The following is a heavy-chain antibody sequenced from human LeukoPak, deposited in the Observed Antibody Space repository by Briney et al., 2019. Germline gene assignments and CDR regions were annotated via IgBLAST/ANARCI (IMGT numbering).Heavy chain of an antibody. D-gene: IGHD2-8*02. V-gene: IGHV3-53*01. CDR2: IYTGGNT. CDR3: AKLVNY. CDR1: GVTVDSNY. Sequence: GGSLRLSCAASGVTVDSNYLSWVRQAPGKGLEWVSTIYTGGNTCYAASVKGRFTISRDFSKNTLYLQMNSLRAEDTAVYYCAKLVNYWGQGLLVTVSS. J-gene: IGHJ4*02.